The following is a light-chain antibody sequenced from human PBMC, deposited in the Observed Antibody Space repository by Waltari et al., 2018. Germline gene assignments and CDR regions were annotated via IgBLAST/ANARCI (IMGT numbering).Light chain of an antibody. Sequence: EIVMTQSPATLSVSPGERATLTSRASQSIGTSLTWYQQRPGRAPSHLIYGASTRATGIPARFSGSGSGTEFSLTISSPQSEDFAVYYCLQYNNWPYTFGQGTRLEIK. V-gene: IGKV3-15*01. CDR2: GAS. CDR1: QSIGTS. CDR3: LQYNNWPYT. J-gene: IGKJ2*01.